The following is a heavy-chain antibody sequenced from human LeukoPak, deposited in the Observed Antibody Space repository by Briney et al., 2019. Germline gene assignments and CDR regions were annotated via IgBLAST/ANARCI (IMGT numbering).Heavy chain of an antibody. Sequence: PSETLSLTCTVSGGSISSSSYYWGWIRQPPGKGLEWIGSIYYSGSTYYNPSLKSRVTISVDTSKNQFSLKLSSVTAADTAVYYCARRTSFCSGGSCYFHTGYYTDVWGKGTTVTVSS. J-gene: IGHJ6*03. CDR3: ARRTSFCSGGSCYFHTGYYTDV. CDR2: IYYSGST. D-gene: IGHD2-15*01. V-gene: IGHV4-39*01. CDR1: GGSISSSSYY.